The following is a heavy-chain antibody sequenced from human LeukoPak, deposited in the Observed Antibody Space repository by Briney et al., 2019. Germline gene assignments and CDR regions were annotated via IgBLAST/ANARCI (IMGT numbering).Heavy chain of an antibody. V-gene: IGHV4-59*01. CDR3: ARDLGDSSGYYGISGFGY. J-gene: IGHJ4*02. Sequence: SETLSLTCTVPGGSISSYYWSWIRQPPGKRLEWIGYIYYSGSTNYNPSPKSRVTISVDTSKNQFSLKLSSVTAADTAVYYCARDLGDSSGYYGISGFGYWGQGTLVTVSS. D-gene: IGHD3-22*01. CDR2: IYYSGST. CDR1: GGSISSYY.